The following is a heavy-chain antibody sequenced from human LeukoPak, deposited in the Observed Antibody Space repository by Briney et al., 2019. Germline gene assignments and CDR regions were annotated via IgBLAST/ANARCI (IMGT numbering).Heavy chain of an antibody. J-gene: IGHJ6*03. V-gene: IGHV4-61*01. Sequence: PSETLSLTCTVSGGSVSSGSYYWSWIRQPPGKGLEWIGYIYYSGSTNYNPSLKSRVTISVDTSKNQFSLKLSSVTAADTAVYYCARAHLHYSSGWHYYYYYYMDVWGKGTTVTVSS. CDR2: IYYSGST. D-gene: IGHD6-19*01. CDR1: GGSVSSGSYY. CDR3: ARAHLHYSSGWHYYYYYYMDV.